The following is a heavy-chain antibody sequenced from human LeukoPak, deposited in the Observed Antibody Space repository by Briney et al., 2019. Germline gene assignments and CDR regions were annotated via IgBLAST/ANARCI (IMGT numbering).Heavy chain of an antibody. D-gene: IGHD3-22*01. V-gene: IGHV4-39*07. J-gene: IGHJ3*02. CDR2: IYYSGST. Sequence: PSETLPLTCTVSGGSISSSSYYWGWIRQPPGKGLEWIGSIYYSGSTYYNPSLKSRVTISVDTSKNQFSLKLSSVTAADTAVYYCARARSPSDYYDGNDNDAFDIWGQGTMVTVSS. CDR1: GGSISSSSYY. CDR3: ARARSPSDYYDGNDNDAFDI.